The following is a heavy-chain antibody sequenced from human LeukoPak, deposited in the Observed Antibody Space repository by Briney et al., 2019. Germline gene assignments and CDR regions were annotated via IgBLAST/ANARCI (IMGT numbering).Heavy chain of an antibody. CDR1: GGSFSGYY. Sequence: SETLSLTCAVYGGSFSGYYWSWIRQPPGKGLEWIGEINHSGSTNYNPSLKSRVTISVDTSKNQFSLKLSSVTAADTAVYYCARGPSITGTINWFDPWGQGTLVTVSS. D-gene: IGHD1-7*01. CDR2: INHSGST. J-gene: IGHJ5*02. V-gene: IGHV4-34*01. CDR3: ARGPSITGTINWFDP.